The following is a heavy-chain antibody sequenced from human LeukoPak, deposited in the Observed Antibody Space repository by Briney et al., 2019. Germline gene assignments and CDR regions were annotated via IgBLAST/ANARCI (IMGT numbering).Heavy chain of an antibody. CDR3: ARGTKVVPANY. D-gene: IGHD2-2*01. Sequence: KPSETLSLTCAAYGGSFSGYYWSWIRQPPGKGLEWIGEINHSGSTNYNPSLKSRVTISDTSKNQFSLKLSSVTAADTAVYYCARGTKVVPANYWGQGTLVTVSS. J-gene: IGHJ4*02. CDR2: INHSGST. CDR1: GGSFSGYY. V-gene: IGHV4-34*01.